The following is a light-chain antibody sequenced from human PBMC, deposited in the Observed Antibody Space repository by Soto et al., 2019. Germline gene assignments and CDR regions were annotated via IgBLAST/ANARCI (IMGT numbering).Light chain of an antibody. CDR1: SSDIGRYNY. CDR3: SSYISSSTYD. CDR2: DVS. Sequence: QSALTQPASVSGSPGQSITISCTGTSSDIGRYNYVSWYQQYPGKAPKFMIYDVSNRPSGVSNRFSGSKSGNTASLTISGLQAEDEADYYCSSYISSSTYDFGTGTKVTVL. J-gene: IGLJ1*01. V-gene: IGLV2-14*01.